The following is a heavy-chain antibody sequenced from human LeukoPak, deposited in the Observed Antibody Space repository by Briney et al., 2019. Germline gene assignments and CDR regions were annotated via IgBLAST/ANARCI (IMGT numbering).Heavy chain of an antibody. Sequence: GGSLRLSCAASGFTFSSYAMSWVRQAPGKGLEWVSAISGSGGSTYYADSVKGRFAISGDNSKNTLYLQMNSLRAEDTAVYYCARALGYCSGGSCYYFDYWGQGTLVTVSS. CDR2: ISGSGGST. CDR1: GFTFSSYA. V-gene: IGHV3-23*01. CDR3: ARALGYCSGGSCYYFDY. J-gene: IGHJ4*02. D-gene: IGHD2-15*01.